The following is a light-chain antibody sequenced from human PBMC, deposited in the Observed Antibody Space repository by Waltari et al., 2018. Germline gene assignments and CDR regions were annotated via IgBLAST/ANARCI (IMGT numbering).Light chain of an antibody. V-gene: IGKV3-15*01. CDR3: QQYNNWPPGT. CDR1: QSIGSK. J-gene: IGKJ1*01. Sequence: ETVVTQSPATLSVSPGERVTLSCRTSQSIGSKLAWYQQKPGQYPRLLIYGASIRATGIPARFSGSGSETEFTLTISSLQSEDFAVYYCQQYNNWPPGTFGQGTKVEI. CDR2: GAS.